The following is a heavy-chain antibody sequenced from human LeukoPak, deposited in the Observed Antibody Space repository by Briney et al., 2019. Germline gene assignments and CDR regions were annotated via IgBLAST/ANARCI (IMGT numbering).Heavy chain of an antibody. D-gene: IGHD2-2*01. CDR1: GGSISSYY. Sequence: PPETLSLTCTVSGGSISSYYWSWIRQPPGKGLEWIGYIYYSGSTNYNPSLKSRVTISVDTSKNQFSLKLSSVTAADTAVYYCARHPSQLLYWFDPWGQGTLVTVSS. J-gene: IGHJ5*02. CDR2: IYYSGST. CDR3: ARHPSQLLYWFDP. V-gene: IGHV4-59*08.